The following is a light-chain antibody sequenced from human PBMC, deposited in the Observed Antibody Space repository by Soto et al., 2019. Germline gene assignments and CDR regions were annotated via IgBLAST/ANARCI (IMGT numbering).Light chain of an antibody. V-gene: IGLV1-51*01. CDR2: DNN. CDR1: SSNIGYNY. J-gene: IGLJ2*01. Sequence: QSVLTQPPSVSAAPGQKVTISCSGSSSNIGYNYVSWYQQLPGTAPKLLIYDNNKRPSGIPDRFSGSKSGTSATLGITGLQAGDEADYYCGTWDSSLSAYVVFGGGTQLTVL. CDR3: GTWDSSLSAYVV.